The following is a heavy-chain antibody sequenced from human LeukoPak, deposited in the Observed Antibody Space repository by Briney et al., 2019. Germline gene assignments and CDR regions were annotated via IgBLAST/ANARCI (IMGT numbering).Heavy chain of an antibody. J-gene: IGHJ5*02. D-gene: IGHD5-24*01. CDR2: IGSSSSYI. CDR1: GFTFSSYS. Sequence: GGSLRLSCAASGFTFSSYSMNWVRQAPGKGLEWVSSIGSSSSYIYYVDSVKGRFTISRDNSKNTLYLQMNSLRAEDTAVYYCARDSLTVEMATIRRLGVFDPWGQGTLVTVSS. V-gene: IGHV3-21*01. CDR3: ARDSLTVEMATIRRLGVFDP.